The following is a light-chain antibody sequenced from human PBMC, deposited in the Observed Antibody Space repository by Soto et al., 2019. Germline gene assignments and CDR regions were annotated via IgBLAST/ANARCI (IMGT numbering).Light chain of an antibody. CDR3: QQSYRTPIN. J-gene: IGKJ5*01. CDR1: QSISSY. V-gene: IGKV1-39*01. CDR2: AAA. Sequence: LQMPHSPSSLSASVGSIVTITGRASQSISSYLNWYQQKPGKAPEVLIYAAASLQRGVPSRFSGSGYGTDFTLTISSLQPEDFATYYCQQSYRTPINFGKGTRLEIK.